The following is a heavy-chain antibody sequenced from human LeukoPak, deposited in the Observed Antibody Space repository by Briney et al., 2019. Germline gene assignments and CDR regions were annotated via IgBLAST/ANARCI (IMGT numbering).Heavy chain of an antibody. CDR2: IGTVTDT. CDR1: GFNFKNYD. D-gene: IGHD3-16*01. CDR3: ARGWGGHGRSWGALDF. V-gene: IGHV3-13*01. J-gene: IGHJ4*02. Sequence: GGSLRLSCAASGFNFKNYDFHWVRQAAGKRLEWVSGIGTVTDTFYLDSVEGRFTISRENAKNSFYLQMNGLRAGDTAVYYWARGWGGHGRSWGALDFWGQGILVTVSS.